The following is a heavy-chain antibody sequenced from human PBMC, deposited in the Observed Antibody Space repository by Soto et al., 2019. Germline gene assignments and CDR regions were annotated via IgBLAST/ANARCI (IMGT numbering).Heavy chain of an antibody. Sequence: GGSLRLSCAASGFSFGDYWMSWVRQAPGKGLEWVAHMKKDGSEKYYVDSVKGRFTVSRDNTKSSLYLQMSSLRAEDTAVYYCAKLGSGYYTGLYFDYWGQGTLVTVSS. CDR1: GFSFGDYW. CDR3: AKLGSGYYTGLYFDY. J-gene: IGHJ4*02. CDR2: MKKDGSEK. V-gene: IGHV3-7*03. D-gene: IGHD3-3*01.